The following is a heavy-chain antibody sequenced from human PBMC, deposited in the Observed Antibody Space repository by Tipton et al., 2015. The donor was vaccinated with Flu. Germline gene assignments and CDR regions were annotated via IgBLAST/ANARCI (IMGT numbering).Heavy chain of an antibody. D-gene: IGHD2-2*01. CDR2: IYNSEYT. V-gene: IGHV4-59*12. Sequence: TLSLTCTVSGGSIGNFYWNWIRQPPGKGLGWIGYIYNSEYTKYNPSLKSRVTISVDTSKKQFSLQLRSVTAADTAVYYCARDPSLGMPDYFDYWGQGTLVTASS. J-gene: IGHJ4*02. CDR3: ARDPSLGMPDYFDY. CDR1: GGSIGNFY.